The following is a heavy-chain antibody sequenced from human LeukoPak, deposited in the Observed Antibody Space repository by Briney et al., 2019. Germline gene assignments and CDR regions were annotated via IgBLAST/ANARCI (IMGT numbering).Heavy chain of an antibody. D-gene: IGHD2-2*01. J-gene: IGHJ5*02. CDR1: GFTFSSYA. V-gene: IGHV3-23*01. CDR3: AKDRGTSCCVWFDP. Sequence: PGGSLRLSCAASGFTFSSYAMSWVRQAPGNGLEWVSAISGSGGSTYYADSVKCRFTIYRKNSKNTLYLQMNSLRAEDTAVYYCAKDRGTSCCVWFDPWGQGTLVTVSS. CDR2: ISGSGGST.